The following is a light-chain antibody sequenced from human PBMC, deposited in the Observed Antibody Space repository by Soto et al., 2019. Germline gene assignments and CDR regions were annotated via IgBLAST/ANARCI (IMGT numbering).Light chain of an antibody. J-gene: IGKJ5*01. CDR3: QQRSDSIT. CDR1: HSVTTH. Sequence: EIVLTQSPDTLSLSPAERATLSCWASHSVTTHLAWFQQRPGQTPRLLIYDASTRAPGIPARFSGRGSGADFTLTISSLEPEDFAVYYCQQRSDSITFGQGTRLEIK. V-gene: IGKV3-11*01. CDR2: DAS.